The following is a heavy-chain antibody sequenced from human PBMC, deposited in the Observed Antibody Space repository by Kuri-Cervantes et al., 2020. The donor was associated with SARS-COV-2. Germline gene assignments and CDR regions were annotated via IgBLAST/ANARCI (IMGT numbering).Heavy chain of an antibody. CDR3: ARDRWDAILDY. D-gene: IGHD1-26*01. V-gene: IGHV1-18*04. J-gene: IGHJ4*02. CDR1: GFIFTSYG. Sequence: ASVKVSCKASGFIFTSYGISWVRQAPGQGLEWMGWISAYNLKTIYAQKVQDRVTMTVDTNTDTAFMEVRSLRSDDTAVYHCARDRWDAILDYWGQGTLVTVSS. CDR2: ISAYNLKT.